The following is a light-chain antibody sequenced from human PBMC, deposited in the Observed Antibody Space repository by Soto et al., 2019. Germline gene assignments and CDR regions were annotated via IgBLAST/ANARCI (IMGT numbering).Light chain of an antibody. V-gene: IGKV3-15*01. Sequence: EIVMTQSPATLSVSPGERATLSCRASQSVSSNLAWYQQKPGQAPRLLIYGASTRATGIPARFSGIGSGTEFTLTISSLQSEDFAAYYCQQYNNWHQTFGQGTKVEIK. CDR2: GAS. CDR1: QSVSSN. CDR3: QQYNNWHQT. J-gene: IGKJ1*01.